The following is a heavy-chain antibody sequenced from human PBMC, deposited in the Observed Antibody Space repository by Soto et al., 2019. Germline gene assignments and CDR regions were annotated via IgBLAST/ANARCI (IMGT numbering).Heavy chain of an antibody. D-gene: IGHD1-1*01. CDR1: GFTFSNAW. J-gene: IGHJ4*02. V-gene: IGHV3-15*01. Sequence: PGGSLRLSCAASGFTFSNAWMSWVRQAPGKGLEWVGRIKSKADGGTTDYAAPVKGRFTISRDDSKNTLYLQMNSLKTEDTAVYYCTTDVGGGNWNDYNLDYWGQGTLVTVSS. CDR2: IKSKADGGTT. CDR3: TTDVGGGNWNDYNLDY.